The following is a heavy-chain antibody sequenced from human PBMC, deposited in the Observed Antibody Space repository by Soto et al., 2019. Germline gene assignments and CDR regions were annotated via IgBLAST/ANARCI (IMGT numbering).Heavy chain of an antibody. J-gene: IGHJ4*02. D-gene: IGHD2-21*02. CDR1: GGSISSGDYY. V-gene: IGHV4-30-4*01. Sequence: SETLSLTCTVSGGSISSGDYYWSWIRQPPGKGLEWIGYIYYSGSTYYNPSLKSRVTISVDTSKNQFSLKLSSVTAADTAVYYCARDYGGNSGLDYWGQGTLVTVSS. CDR2: IYYSGST. CDR3: ARDYGGNSGLDY.